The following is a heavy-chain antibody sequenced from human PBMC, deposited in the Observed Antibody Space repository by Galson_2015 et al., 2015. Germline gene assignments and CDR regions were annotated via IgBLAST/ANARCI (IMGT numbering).Heavy chain of an antibody. J-gene: IGHJ5*02. V-gene: IGHV4-61*10. Sequence: SETLSLTCTVSGGSISSGSYYWSWIRQPAGKGLEWIGRIYYSGSTNYNPSLKSRVTISVDTSKNQFSLKLSSVTAADTAVYYCARSLVVAATNWFDPWGQGTLVTVSS. CDR1: GGSISSGSYY. D-gene: IGHD2-15*01. CDR2: IYYSGST. CDR3: ARSLVVAATNWFDP.